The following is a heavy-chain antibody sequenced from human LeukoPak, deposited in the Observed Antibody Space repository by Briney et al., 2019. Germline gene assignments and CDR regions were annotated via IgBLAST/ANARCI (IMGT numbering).Heavy chain of an antibody. Sequence: RGSLRLSCAASGFTFSSYGMHWVRQAPGKGLEWVAFIRYDGSNKYYADSVKGRFTISRDNSKNTLYLQMNSLRAEDTAVYYCAKVYDDFWSGYYPPRPDYYYYYYMDVWGKGTTVTVSS. V-gene: IGHV3-30*02. CDR3: AKVYDDFWSGYYPPRPDYYYYYYMDV. CDR2: IRYDGSNK. J-gene: IGHJ6*03. D-gene: IGHD3-3*01. CDR1: GFTFSSYG.